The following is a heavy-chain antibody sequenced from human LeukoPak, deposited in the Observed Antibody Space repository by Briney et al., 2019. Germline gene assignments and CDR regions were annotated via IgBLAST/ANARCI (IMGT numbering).Heavy chain of an antibody. J-gene: IGHJ4*02. CDR1: GFTFSSYS. CDR2: ISSSSSYI. Sequence: GGSLRLSCAASGFTFSSYSMNWVRQAPGKGVEWVSSISSSSSYIYYADSAKGRFTISRDKAKNSLYLQMNSLRAEDTAIYYCAREGMVATFDYWGQGTLVTVSS. D-gene: IGHD5-12*01. V-gene: IGHV3-21*01. CDR3: AREGMVATFDY.